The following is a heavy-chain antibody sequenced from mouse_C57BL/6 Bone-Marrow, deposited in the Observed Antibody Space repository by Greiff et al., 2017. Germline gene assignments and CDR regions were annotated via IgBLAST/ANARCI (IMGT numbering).Heavy chain of an antibody. CDR3: AIWYARDY. CDR1: GYTFTSYW. J-gene: IGHJ4*01. Sequence: VQLQQPGAELVKPGASVKVSCKASGYTFTSYWMHWVKQRPGQGLEWIGRIHPSDRDTNYTQQFKGKATLTVDKSSSTAYMQHRSLPSEACAVYYCAIWYARDYWGQGTSGTVAS. CDR2: IHPSDRDT. V-gene: IGHV1-74*01.